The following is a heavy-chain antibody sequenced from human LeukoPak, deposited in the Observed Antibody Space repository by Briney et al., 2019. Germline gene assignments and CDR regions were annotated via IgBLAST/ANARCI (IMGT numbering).Heavy chain of an antibody. CDR3: AKGRYCSSTSCYGRRAHYLDY. D-gene: IGHD2-2*01. J-gene: IGHJ4*02. CDR2: ST. Sequence: STYYAASVKGRFTISRDNSKNTLYLQMNSLRAEDTAVYYCAKGRYCSSTSCYGRRAHYLDYWGQGTLVTVSS. V-gene: IGHV3-23*01.